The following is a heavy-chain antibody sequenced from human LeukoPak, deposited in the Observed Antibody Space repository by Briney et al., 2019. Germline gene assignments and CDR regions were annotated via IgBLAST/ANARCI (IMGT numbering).Heavy chain of an antibody. CDR1: GFTFSNFW. D-gene: IGHD1-1*01. CDR2: IMYDESEK. CDR3: TRVTTNGYFEY. V-gene: IGHV3-7*04. J-gene: IGHJ4*02. Sequence: GGSLRLSCAASGFTFSNFWMGWGRQAPGKGLEWVASIMYDESEKHYVDSVKGRFTISRDNAKNTLYLQMNSLRGEDTAVYFCTRVTTNGYFEYWGQGSLVTVSS.